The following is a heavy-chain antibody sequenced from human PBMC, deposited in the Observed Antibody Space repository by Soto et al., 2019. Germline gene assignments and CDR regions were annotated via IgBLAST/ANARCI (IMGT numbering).Heavy chain of an antibody. Sequence: ASVKVSCKASGYTFTSYGISWVRQAPGQGLEWMGWISAYNGNTNYAQKLQGRVTMTTDTSTSTAYMELRSLRSDDTAVYYCARAWTMYYDILTGYFPYYFDYWGQGTLVTVSS. CDR3: ARAWTMYYDILTGYFPYYFDY. CDR2: ISAYNGNT. J-gene: IGHJ4*02. V-gene: IGHV1-18*01. CDR1: GYTFTSYG. D-gene: IGHD3-9*01.